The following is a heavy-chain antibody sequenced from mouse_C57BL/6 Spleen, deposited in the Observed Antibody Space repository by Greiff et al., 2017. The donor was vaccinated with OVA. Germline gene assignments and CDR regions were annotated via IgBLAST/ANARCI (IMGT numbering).Heavy chain of an antibody. CDR3: ARGVVPFDY. D-gene: IGHD1-1*01. CDR2: ISDGGSYT. Sequence: EVKLMESGGGLVKPGGSLKLSCAASGFTFSSYAMSWVRQTPEKRLEWVATISDGGSYTYYPDNVKGRFTISRDNAKNNLYLQMSHLKSEDTAMYYCARGVVPFDYWGQGTTLTVSS. CDR1: GFTFSSYA. J-gene: IGHJ2*01. V-gene: IGHV5-4*03.